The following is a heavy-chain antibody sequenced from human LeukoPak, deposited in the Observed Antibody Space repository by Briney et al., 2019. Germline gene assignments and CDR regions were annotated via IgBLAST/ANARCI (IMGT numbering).Heavy chain of an antibody. CDR3: AKSGYSSVWFRGYFDY. D-gene: IGHD6-19*01. J-gene: IGHJ4*02. Sequence: GGSLRLSCAASGFTFSNAWMSWVRQAPGKGLEWVSTISGSGDSTYYADSVEGRLTISRDNSKNTLYLQMNSLRVEDTAVYYCAKSGYSSVWFRGYFDYWGQGIRVTVSS. V-gene: IGHV3-23*01. CDR2: ISGSGDST. CDR1: GFTFSNAW.